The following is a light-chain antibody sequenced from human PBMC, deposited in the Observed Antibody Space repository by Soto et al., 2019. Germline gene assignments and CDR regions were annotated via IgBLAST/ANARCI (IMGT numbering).Light chain of an antibody. V-gene: IGKV4-1*01. CDR2: WAS. CDR1: QSILYSSNNRNY. CDR3: QQCYNTPYT. Sequence: DIVMTQSPDSLAVSLGERATINCKSSQSILYSSNNRNYLAWYQQKPGQPPKLLIYWASTRESGVPDRFSGSGSGTDFTLTISSLQAEDGAVYYCQQCYNTPYTFGQGTKLEIK. J-gene: IGKJ2*01.